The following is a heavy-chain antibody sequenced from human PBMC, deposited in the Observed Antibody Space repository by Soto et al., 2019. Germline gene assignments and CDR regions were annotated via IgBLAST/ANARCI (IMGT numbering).Heavy chain of an antibody. Sequence: SETLSLTCTVSGGSISSGDYYWSWIRQPPGKGPEWIGYIYYSGSTNYNPSLKSRVTISVDTSKNQFSLKLSSVTAADTAVYYCARDSGYCSGGSCYYVGFDPWGQGTLVTVSS. CDR2: IYYSGST. J-gene: IGHJ5*02. D-gene: IGHD2-15*01. CDR3: ARDSGYCSGGSCYYVGFDP. V-gene: IGHV4-61*08. CDR1: GGSISSGDYY.